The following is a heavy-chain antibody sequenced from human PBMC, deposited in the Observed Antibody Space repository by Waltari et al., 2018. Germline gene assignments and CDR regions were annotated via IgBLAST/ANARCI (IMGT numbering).Heavy chain of an antibody. CDR2: IRGSGGST. D-gene: IGHD2-2*01. CDR1: GFTFSSYA. V-gene: IGHV3-23*01. J-gene: IGHJ3*02. Sequence: EVQLLESGGGLVQPGGSLRLPCAASGFTFSSYAMSWVSQAPGKGLEWVSAIRGSGGSTYYADSVKGRFTISRDNSKNTLYLQMNSLRAEDTAVYYCAKDPSRIDAFDIWGQGTMVTVSS. CDR3: AKDPSRIDAFDI.